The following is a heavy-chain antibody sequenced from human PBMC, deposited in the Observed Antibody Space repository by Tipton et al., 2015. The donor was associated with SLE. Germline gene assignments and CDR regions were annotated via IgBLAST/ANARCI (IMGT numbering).Heavy chain of an antibody. CDR2: ISYSGNT. J-gene: IGHJ6*02. CDR1: GGSISSYY. CDR3: ARDLYSSDWNYYGMDV. V-gene: IGHV4-59*01. Sequence: TLSLTCTFSGGSISSYYWSWIRQPPGQGLEWIGYISYSGNTNYNPPLKSRATISVDTSKNQFSLKLSFVTAADTAVYYCARDLYSSDWNYYGMDVWGQGTTVTVSS. D-gene: IGHD6-19*01.